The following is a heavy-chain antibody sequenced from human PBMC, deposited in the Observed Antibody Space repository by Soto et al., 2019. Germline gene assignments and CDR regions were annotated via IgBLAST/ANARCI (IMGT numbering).Heavy chain of an antibody. CDR1: GGSFSGYY. V-gene: IGHV4-34*01. Sequence: SETLSLTCAVYGGSFSGYYWSWIRQPPGKGLEWIGEINHSGSTNYNPSLKSRVTISVDTSKNQFSLKLSSVTAADTAVYYCARASGRYQWLVLLGAFDIWGQGTMVTVSS. CDR2: INHSGST. J-gene: IGHJ3*02. D-gene: IGHD6-19*01. CDR3: ARASGRYQWLVLLGAFDI.